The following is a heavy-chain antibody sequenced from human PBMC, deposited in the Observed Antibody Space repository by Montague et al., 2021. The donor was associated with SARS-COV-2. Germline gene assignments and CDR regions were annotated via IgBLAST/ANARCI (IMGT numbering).Heavy chain of an antibody. Sequence: SETLSLTCTVSGDSTSCPNCYWGWIRQAPGKGLDWIGTIYNSGTTYYXPSLKSRLTISIDTSKNQFSLKLTSVTAADTAVYYCARHRNYGDHSLDNWFHPWGQGTLVPVPS. V-gene: IGHV4-39*01. CDR2: IYNSGTT. J-gene: IGHJ5*02. CDR1: GDSTSCPNCY. D-gene: IGHD4-17*01. CDR3: ARHRNYGDHSLDNWFHP.